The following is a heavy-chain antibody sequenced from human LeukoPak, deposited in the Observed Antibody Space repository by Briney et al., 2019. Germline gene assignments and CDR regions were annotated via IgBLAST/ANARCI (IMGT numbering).Heavy chain of an antibody. CDR3: ARAHYYYDSSGYYL. D-gene: IGHD3-22*01. J-gene: IGHJ4*02. CDR1: GGSISSYY. CDR2: IYYSGST. V-gene: IGHV4-59*01. Sequence: SETLSLTCTVSGGSISSYYWSWIRQLPGKGLEWIGYIYYSGSTNYNPSLKSRVTISVDTSKNQFSLKLSSVTAADTAVYHCARAHYYYDSSGYYLWGQGTLVTVSS.